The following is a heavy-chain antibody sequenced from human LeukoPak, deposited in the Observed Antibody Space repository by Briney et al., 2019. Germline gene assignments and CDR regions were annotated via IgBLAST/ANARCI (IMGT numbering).Heavy chain of an antibody. J-gene: IGHJ6*02. Sequence: KPSETLSLTCAVYGGSFSGYYWSWIRQPPGKGLEWIGEINHSGSTNYNPSLKSRVTVSVDTSKNQFSLKLSSVTAADTAVYYCARGPGDCSSTSCYNYYYGMDVWGQGTTVTVSS. CDR1: GGSFSGYY. CDR3: ARGPGDCSSTSCYNYYYGMDV. D-gene: IGHD2-2*02. V-gene: IGHV4-34*01. CDR2: INHSGST.